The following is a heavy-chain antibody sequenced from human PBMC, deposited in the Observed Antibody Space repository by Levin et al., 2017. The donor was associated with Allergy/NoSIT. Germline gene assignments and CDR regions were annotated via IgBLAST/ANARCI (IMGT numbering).Heavy chain of an antibody. D-gene: IGHD2-15*01. CDR3: ARRSGTGGSWFFDY. V-gene: IGHV4-39*01. CDR1: GGSVSSSSLY. J-gene: IGHJ4*02. CDR2: INYNGRT. Sequence: ESLKISCTVSGGSVSSSSLYWGWIRQSPGRGLEWIGSINYNGRTYYNPSLKSRVTISVDTSKNQFSLKLSSVTAADTAVYYCARRSGTGGSWFFDYWGQGTLVTVSS.